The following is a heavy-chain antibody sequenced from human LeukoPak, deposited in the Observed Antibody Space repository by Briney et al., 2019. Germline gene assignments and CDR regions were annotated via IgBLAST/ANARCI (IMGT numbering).Heavy chain of an antibody. V-gene: IGHV3-30*18. D-gene: IGHD3-22*01. Sequence: GGSLRLSCAASGLTFSSYGMHWVRQAPGKGLEWVAVISYDGSNKYYADSVKGRFTISRDNSKNTLYLQMNSLRAEDTAVYYCANGGTRGYYYDSSGYSPPGIWGQGTLVTVSS. J-gene: IGHJ4*02. CDR3: ANGGTRGYYYDSSGYSPPGI. CDR2: ISYDGSNK. CDR1: GLTFSSYG.